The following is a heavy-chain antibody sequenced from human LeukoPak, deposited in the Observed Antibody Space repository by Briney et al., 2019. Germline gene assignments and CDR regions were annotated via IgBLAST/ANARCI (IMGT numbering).Heavy chain of an antibody. CDR1: GFTFSSYA. D-gene: IGHD3-22*01. J-gene: IGHJ4*02. CDR3: AKGGAYYYDSSAYYRD. CDR2: ISGSGGST. Sequence: GGSLRLSCAASGFTFSSYAMSWVRQAPGKGLEWVSAISGSGGSTHYADSVKGRFTISRDNSKNTLYLQMNGLRAEDTAVYYCAKGGAYYYDSSAYYRDWGQGTLVTVSS. V-gene: IGHV3-23*01.